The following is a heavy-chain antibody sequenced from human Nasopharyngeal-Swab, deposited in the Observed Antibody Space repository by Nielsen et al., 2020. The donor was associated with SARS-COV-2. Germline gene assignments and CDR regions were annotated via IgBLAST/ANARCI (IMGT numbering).Heavy chain of an antibody. V-gene: IGHV4-59*01. J-gene: IGHJ3*02. Sequence: WIRQPPGKGMEWIGYIYYSGSTNYNPSLRSRVTISVGTSKNQFSLKLSSVTAADTAVYYCARDSGTSPWGPDAFDIWGQGTMVTVSS. CDR2: IYYSGST. D-gene: IGHD7-27*01. CDR3: ARDSGTSPWGPDAFDI.